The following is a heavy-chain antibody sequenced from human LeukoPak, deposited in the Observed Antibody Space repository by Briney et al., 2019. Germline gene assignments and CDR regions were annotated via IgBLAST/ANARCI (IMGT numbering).Heavy chain of an antibody. V-gene: IGHV3-30-3*01. CDR1: GFTFSSYA. CDR2: ISYDGSNK. Sequence: PGGSLRLSCAASGFTFSSYAMHWVRQAPGKGLEWVAVISYDGSNKYYADSVKGRFTISRDNSKNTLYLQMNSLRAEDTAVYYCASGGYDSSGFDYWGQGTLVTVSS. J-gene: IGHJ4*02. CDR3: ASGGYDSSGFDY. D-gene: IGHD3-22*01.